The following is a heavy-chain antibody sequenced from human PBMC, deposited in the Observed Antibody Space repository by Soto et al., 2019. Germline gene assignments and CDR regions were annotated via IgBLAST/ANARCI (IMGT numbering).Heavy chain of an antibody. J-gene: IGHJ5*02. V-gene: IGHV3-66*01. CDR1: GFTVSSNY. Sequence: EVQLVESGGGLVQPGGSLRLSCAASGFTVSSNYMSWVRQAPGKGLEWVSVIYSGGTTYYADSVKGRFTISRDNSKNALYLQMSSLTAEDTAVYYCARIGDSSDYRGWFDPWGQGTLVTVSS. CDR3: ARIGDSSDYRGWFDP. CDR2: IYSGGTT. D-gene: IGHD3-22*01.